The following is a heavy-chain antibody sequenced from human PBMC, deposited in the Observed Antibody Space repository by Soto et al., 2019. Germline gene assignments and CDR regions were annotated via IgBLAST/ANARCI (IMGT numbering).Heavy chain of an antibody. Sequence: QVQLVQSGAEVKKPGSSVKVSCKASGGTFSSYAISWVRQAPGQGLEWMGGIIPIFGTANYAQKFQGRVTITADEPTRTAYMELSSLRSEDTAVYYCARDGGDGYNHNWFDPWGQGTLVTVSS. CDR2: IIPIFGTA. V-gene: IGHV1-69*01. J-gene: IGHJ5*02. CDR3: ARDGGDGYNHNWFDP. CDR1: GGTFSSYA. D-gene: IGHD3-16*01.